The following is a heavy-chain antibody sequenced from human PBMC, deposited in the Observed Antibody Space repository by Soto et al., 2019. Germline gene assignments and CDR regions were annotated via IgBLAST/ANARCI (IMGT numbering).Heavy chain of an antibody. CDR2: INYSGST. D-gene: IGHD5-18*01. CDR1: GGSISSSSYY. Sequence: PSETLSLTCTAAGGSISSSSYYWGCIRQPPGKGLEWIGSINYSGSTYYNPSLKSRVTISVDTSKNQFSLKLSSVTAADTAVYYCASLKLGYSTFDPWGQGTLVTVSS. V-gene: IGHV4-39*07. J-gene: IGHJ5*02. CDR3: ASLKLGYSTFDP.